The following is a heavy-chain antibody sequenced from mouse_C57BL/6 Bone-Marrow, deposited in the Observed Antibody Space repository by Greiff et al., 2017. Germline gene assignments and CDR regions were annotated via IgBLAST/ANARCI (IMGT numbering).Heavy chain of an antibody. J-gene: IGHJ4*01. D-gene: IGHD2-5*01. Sequence: VQLQQSGAELVRPGTSVKMSCKASGYTFTNYWIGWAKQRPGHGLEWIGDIYPGGGYTNYNEKFKGKAPLTADKSSSTAYMQFSSLTSEDSAIYYCARRTYYSNYDAMDYWGQGTSVTVSS. CDR3: ARRTYYSNYDAMDY. V-gene: IGHV1-63*01. CDR1: GYTFTNYW. CDR2: IYPGGGYT.